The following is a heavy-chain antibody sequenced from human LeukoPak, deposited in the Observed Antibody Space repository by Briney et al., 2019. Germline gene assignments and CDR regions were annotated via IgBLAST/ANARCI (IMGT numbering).Heavy chain of an antibody. CDR2: FYYSGST. D-gene: IGHD5-18*01. CDR3: ARAYTAMVLDY. J-gene: IGHJ4*02. Sequence: SETLSLTCTVSGGSISSYYWSWIRQPPGKGLEWIGYFYYSGSTNYNPSLKSRVTISVDTSKNQFSLKLSSVTAAGTAVYYCARAYTAMVLDYWGQGTLVTVSS. CDR1: GGSISSYY. V-gene: IGHV4-59*01.